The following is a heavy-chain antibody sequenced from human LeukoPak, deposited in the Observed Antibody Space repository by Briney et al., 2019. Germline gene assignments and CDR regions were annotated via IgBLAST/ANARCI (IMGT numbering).Heavy chain of an antibody. V-gene: IGHV3-15*01. J-gene: IGHJ6*02. D-gene: IGHD3-10*01. CDR2: IKSKTDGGTT. CDR1: GFTFSNAW. CDR3: AKAHYGSGSSVYYGMDV. Sequence: GGSLRLSCAASGFTFSNAWMSRVRQAPGKGLEWVGRIKSKTDGGTTDYAAPVKGRFTISRDDSKNTLYLQMNSLKTEDTAVYYCAKAHYGSGSSVYYGMDVWGQGTTVTVSS.